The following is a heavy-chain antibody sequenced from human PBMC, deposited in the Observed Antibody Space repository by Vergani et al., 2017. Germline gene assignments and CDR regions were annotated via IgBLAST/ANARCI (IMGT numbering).Heavy chain of an antibody. D-gene: IGHD5-18*01. Sequence: QVQLQESGPGLVKPSETLSLTCTVSGGSISSSSYYWGWIRQPPGKGLEWIGYIYYSGSTNYNPSLKSRVTISVDTSKNQFSLKLSSVTAADTAVYYCARSEGYSYGYKYYYYGMDVWGQGTTVTVSS. CDR2: IYYSGST. CDR1: GGSISSSSYY. V-gene: IGHV4-61*01. J-gene: IGHJ6*02. CDR3: ARSEGYSYGYKYYYYGMDV.